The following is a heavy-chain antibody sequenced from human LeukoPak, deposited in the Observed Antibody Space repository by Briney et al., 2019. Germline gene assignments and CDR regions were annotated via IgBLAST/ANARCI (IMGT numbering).Heavy chain of an antibody. CDR3: ARVTRTMSDAFDI. CDR2: IYSGGST. J-gene: IGHJ3*02. CDR1: GFTVSSNY. Sequence: PGGSLRLSCAASGFTVSSNYMSWVRQAPGKGLEWVSVIYSGGSTYYADSVKGRFTISRDNSKNTLYLQMNSLRAEDTAVYYCARVTRTMSDAFDIWGQGTMVTVSS. V-gene: IGHV3-66*02.